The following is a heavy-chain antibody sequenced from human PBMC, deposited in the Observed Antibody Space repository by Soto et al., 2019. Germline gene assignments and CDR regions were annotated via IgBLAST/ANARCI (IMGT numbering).Heavy chain of an antibody. CDR1: GGSISSNSYY. CDR3: ARHAAYDAVWGKSDGSDY. J-gene: IGHJ4*02. Sequence: QLQLQESGPGLVKPSETLSLACTVSGGSISSNSYYWDWIRQPPGKGLEWIGSMYYSGATYHNPSLQSRVTISVDTSKSQFSRHLSSVTAADTAVYYCARHAAYDAVWGKSDGSDYWGQGTLVTVSS. D-gene: IGHD3-16*01. CDR2: MYYSGAT. V-gene: IGHV4-39*01.